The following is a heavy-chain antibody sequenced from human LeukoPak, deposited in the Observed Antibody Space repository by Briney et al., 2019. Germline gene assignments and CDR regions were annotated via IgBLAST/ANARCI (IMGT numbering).Heavy chain of an antibody. D-gene: IGHD3-16*01. CDR1: GFTFSNYW. CDR3: ARDLYDYVWGSYFDP. J-gene: IGHJ5*02. V-gene: IGHV3-7*01. Sequence: GGSLRLSCAASGFTFSNYWMSWVRQAPGKGLEWVANINQDGSEKSYVDSVEGRFTISRDNAKKSLYLHVNSLRAEDTAVYYCARDLYDYVWGSYFDPWGQGTLVTVSS. CDR2: INQDGSEK.